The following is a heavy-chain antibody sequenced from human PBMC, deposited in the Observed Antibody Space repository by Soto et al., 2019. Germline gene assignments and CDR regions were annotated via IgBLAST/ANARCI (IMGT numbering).Heavy chain of an antibody. V-gene: IGHV4-34*01. Sequence: PSETLSLTCTVSGGSFTGHFWSWVRQPPGKGLEWIGEVSHSVNTEYYPSLRSRVTLSVYSSKNQISLALTSVTAADTAVYYCARAKFESTGWHQSEIWGKEKMVSVS. CDR3: ARAKFESTGWHQSEI. CDR2: VSHSVNT. D-gene: IGHD7-27*01. J-gene: IGHJ3*02. CDR1: GGSFTGHF.